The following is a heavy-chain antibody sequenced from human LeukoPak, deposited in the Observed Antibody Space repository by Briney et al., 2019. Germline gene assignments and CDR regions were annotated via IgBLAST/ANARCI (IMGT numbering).Heavy chain of an antibody. D-gene: IGHD3-22*01. V-gene: IGHV3-43*02. J-gene: IGHJ4*02. CDR1: GFTFDDYA. Sequence: GGSLRLSCAASGFTFDDYAMHWVRQAPGKGLEWASLISGDGGSTYYADSVKGRFTISRDNSKNSLYLQMNSLRTEDTALYYCAKGEDYYDSSIFDYWGQGTLVTVSS. CDR2: ISGDGGST. CDR3: AKGEDYYDSSIFDY.